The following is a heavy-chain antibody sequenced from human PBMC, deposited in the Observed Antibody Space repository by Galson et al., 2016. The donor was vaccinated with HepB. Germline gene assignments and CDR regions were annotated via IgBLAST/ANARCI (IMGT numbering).Heavy chain of an antibody. CDR2: MSGRGRTT. Sequence: SLRLSCATSGFNLTSFVMSWVRQAPGKGLEWVAAMSGRGRTTYYADSVKGRFTISADNSKDTLYLQMTSLRADDTAVYYCAKDVNPCSGGSCYIYNWLDPWGQGTLVTVSS. CDR1: GFNLTSFV. D-gene: IGHD2-15*01. V-gene: IGHV3-23*01. CDR3: AKDVNPCSGGSCYIYNWLDP. J-gene: IGHJ5*02.